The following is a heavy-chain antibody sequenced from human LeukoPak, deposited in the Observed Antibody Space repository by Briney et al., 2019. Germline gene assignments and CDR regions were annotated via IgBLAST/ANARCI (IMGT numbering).Heavy chain of an antibody. CDR2: INPNSGGT. Sequence: ASVKVSCKASGYTFTGYYMHWVRQAPGQGLEWMGWINPNSGGTNYAQKFQGRVTMTRDTSISTAYMELSRLRSDDTAVYYCARGMTTVTSPRTLDYWGQGTLVTVSS. V-gene: IGHV1-2*02. D-gene: IGHD4-17*01. CDR1: GYTFTGYY. J-gene: IGHJ4*02. CDR3: ARGMTTVTSPRTLDY.